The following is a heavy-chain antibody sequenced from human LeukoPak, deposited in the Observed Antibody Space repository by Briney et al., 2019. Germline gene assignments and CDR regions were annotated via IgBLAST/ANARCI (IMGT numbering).Heavy chain of an antibody. J-gene: IGHJ6*03. CDR3: ARGNRIAVADYYYYYYMDV. CDR1: GYTFTSYD. V-gene: IGHV1-8*01. CDR2: MNPNSGNT. D-gene: IGHD6-19*01. Sequence: ASVKVSCKASGYTFTSYDINWVRQATGQGLEWMGRMNPNSGNTGYAQKFQGRVTMTRNTSISTAYMELSSLRSEDTAVYYCARGNRIAVADYYYYYYMDVWGKGTTVTISS.